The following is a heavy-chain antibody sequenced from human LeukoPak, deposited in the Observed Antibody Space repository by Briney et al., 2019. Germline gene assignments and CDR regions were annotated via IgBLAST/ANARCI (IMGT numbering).Heavy chain of an antibody. J-gene: IGHJ4*02. V-gene: IGHV6-1*01. CDR3: AKGGCSSGYCFFDY. CDR2: TYYRSKWYN. Sequence: RSQTLSLTCAIAGDSVSSNSAAWNWIRQSPSRGLEWLGRTYYRSKWYNDYAVSMKSRITINPDTSKNQFSLQVNSVTPDDTAVYYCAKGGCSSGYCFFDYWDQGALVIVSS. D-gene: IGHD3-22*01. CDR1: GDSVSSNSAA.